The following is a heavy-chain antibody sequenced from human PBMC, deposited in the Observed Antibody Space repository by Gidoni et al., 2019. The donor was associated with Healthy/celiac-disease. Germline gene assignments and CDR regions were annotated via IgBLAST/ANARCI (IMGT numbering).Heavy chain of an antibody. J-gene: IGHJ4*02. CDR3: AHTEPSEMATLGTPDY. Sequence: QITLKESGPTLVKPTQTLTLTCTFSGFSLSTSGVGVGWIRQPPGKALEWLALIYWNDDKRYSPSLKSRLTITKDTSKNQVVLTMTNMDPVDTATYYCAHTEPSEMATLGTPDYWGQGTLVTVSS. CDR2: IYWNDDK. V-gene: IGHV2-5*01. CDR1: GFSLSTSGVG. D-gene: IGHD5-12*01.